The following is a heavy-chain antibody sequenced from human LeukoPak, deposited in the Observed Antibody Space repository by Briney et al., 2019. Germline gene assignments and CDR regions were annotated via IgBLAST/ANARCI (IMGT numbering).Heavy chain of an antibody. Sequence: PGGSLRLSCAASGFTFDDYGMSWVRQAPGKGLEWVSGINWNGGSTGYADSVKGRFTISRDNAKNSLYLPMNSLRAEDTALYYCARARRAPMVRGVINWFDPWGQGTLVTVSS. CDR3: ARARRAPMVRGVINWFDP. CDR1: GFTFDDYG. D-gene: IGHD3-10*01. CDR2: INWNGGST. V-gene: IGHV3-20*04. J-gene: IGHJ5*02.